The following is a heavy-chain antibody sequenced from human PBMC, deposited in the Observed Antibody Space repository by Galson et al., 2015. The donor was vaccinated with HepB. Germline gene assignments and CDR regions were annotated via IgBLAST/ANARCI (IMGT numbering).Heavy chain of an antibody. CDR2: IYYSGST. CDR3: LRGRGIPGSPYFYGLDV. D-gene: IGHD3-16*01. Sequence: SETLSLTCTVSGGSISSYYWSWIRQPPGRGLRQPPGKGLEWIGYIYYSGSTNYNPSLKSRVTMAVDTSKNQFSLKLSSVTAADTAVYFCLRGRGIPGSPYFYGLDVWGQGTTVPVS. J-gene: IGHJ6*02. V-gene: IGHV4-59*01. CDR1: GGSISSYY.